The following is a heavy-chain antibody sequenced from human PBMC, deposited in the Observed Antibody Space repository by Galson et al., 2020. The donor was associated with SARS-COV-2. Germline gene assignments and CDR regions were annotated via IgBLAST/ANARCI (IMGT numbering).Heavy chain of an antibody. J-gene: IGHJ3*02. CDR2: IHATGST. V-gene: IGHV4-61*02. D-gene: IGHD2-21*01. Sequence: SETIYLTCTVPGSSISSGSYYWSWIRQTAGKELERIGRIHATGSTNYNPYLKRRVTISVDTFKNQFPLRRSSVTAADSSEYYWARSDDGGGNALDIWGQGTMVTVSS. CDR3: ARSDDGGGNALDI. CDR1: GSSISSGSYY.